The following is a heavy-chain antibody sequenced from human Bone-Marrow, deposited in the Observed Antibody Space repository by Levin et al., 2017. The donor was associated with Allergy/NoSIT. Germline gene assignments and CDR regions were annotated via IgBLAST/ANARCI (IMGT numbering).Heavy chain of an antibody. CDR1: GGSISNYY. V-gene: IGHV4-59*01. J-gene: IGHJ4*02. CDR3: ARGRRGYSYGYVLDY. D-gene: IGHD5-18*01. CDR2: IYYSGST. Sequence: SETLSLTCTVSGGSISNYYWSWIRQPPGKGLEWIGYIYYSGSTNYNPSLKSRVTISVDTSKNQFSLKLSSVTAADTAVYYCARGRRGYSYGYVLDYWGQGTLVTVSS.